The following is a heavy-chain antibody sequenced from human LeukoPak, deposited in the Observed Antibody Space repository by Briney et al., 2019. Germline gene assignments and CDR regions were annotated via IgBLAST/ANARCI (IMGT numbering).Heavy chain of an antibody. CDR2: IYYSGST. CDR1: GGSISGYY. Sequence: SETLSLTCTVSGGSISGYYWSWIRQPLGKGLQFIGYIYYSGSTNYNPSLESRVTISVDTSKNQFSLKLRSVTAADTAVYYCARLSKDTVVLPAAMAHYFDYWGQGTLVTVSS. V-gene: IGHV4-59*08. J-gene: IGHJ4*02. CDR3: ARLSKDTVVLPAAMAHYFDY. D-gene: IGHD2-2*01.